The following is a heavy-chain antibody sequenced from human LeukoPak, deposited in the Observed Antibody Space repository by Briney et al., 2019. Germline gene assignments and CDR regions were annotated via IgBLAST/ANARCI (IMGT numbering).Heavy chain of an antibody. CDR3: ARDFGYSNYGGAAGNWFDP. J-gene: IGHJ5*02. Sequence: GRSLRLSCAASGFIFSSYGMHWVRQAPGKGLEWVALMAGDGSSIYYADSVKGRFTISRDNSKNTVYLQMNSLRSEDTAVYYCARDFGYSNYGGAAGNWFDPWGQGTLVTVSS. CDR1: GFIFSSYG. V-gene: IGHV3-30*03. CDR2: MAGDGSSI. D-gene: IGHD4-11*01.